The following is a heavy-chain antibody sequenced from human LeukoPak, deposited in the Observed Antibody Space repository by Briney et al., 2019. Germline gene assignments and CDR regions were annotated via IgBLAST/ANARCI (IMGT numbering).Heavy chain of an antibody. D-gene: IGHD2-15*01. CDR1: GFTFKNYD. J-gene: IGHJ1*01. CDR2: ITTNGGAT. V-gene: IGHV3-23*01. CDR3: AKDKEYCSGGSCYLNFQH. Sequence: GGSLRLSCAASGFTFKNYDMNWVRQAPGKGLEWVSSITTNGGATYYADSVKGRFTISRDNSKNTLYLQMNSLRAEDTAVYYCAKDKEYCSGGSCYLNFQHWGRGTLVTVSS.